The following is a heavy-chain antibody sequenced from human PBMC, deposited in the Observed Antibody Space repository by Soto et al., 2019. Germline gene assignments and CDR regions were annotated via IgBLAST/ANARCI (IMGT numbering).Heavy chain of an antibody. Sequence: WGSLIHSWGASEGNCITYVMSCISQTPGKGLEWVSVVSGSDGSTYYADSVKGRFTISRDNAKNTLYLQMNSLRAEDTAVYYCAKVGQYDRSGYYGVYYYYYGMDVWGQGTTVPGFS. J-gene: IGHJ6*02. CDR1: EGNCITYV. V-gene: IGHV3-23*01. CDR2: VSGSDGST. D-gene: IGHD3-22*01. CDR3: AKVGQYDRSGYYGVYYYYYGMDV.